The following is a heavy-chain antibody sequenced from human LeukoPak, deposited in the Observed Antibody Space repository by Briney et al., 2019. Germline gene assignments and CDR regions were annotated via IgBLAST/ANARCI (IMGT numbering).Heavy chain of an antibody. Sequence: ASVKVSCKASGYTFTNYGITWVRQAPGQGLEWMGWISGYQGSAKYAQNFQGRVTMTIDTSTSTAYMDLRSLRSDDTAIYFCARSDLGTITARPSNYWGQGTLVPVSS. CDR1: GYTFTNYG. CDR2: ISGYQGSA. CDR3: ARSDLGTITARPSNY. V-gene: IGHV1-18*01. D-gene: IGHD5-24*01. J-gene: IGHJ4*01.